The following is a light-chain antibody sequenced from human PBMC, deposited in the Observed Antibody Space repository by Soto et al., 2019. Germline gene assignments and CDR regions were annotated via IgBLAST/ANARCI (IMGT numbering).Light chain of an antibody. Sequence: ENVLTQSPGTLSLSPGERATLSCRASQSVGSSYLAWYQQKPGQAPRLLIYSTSSRATDIPDRFSGSGSGTDFTLTISRLEPEDFAVYYCQQYDSPIRTFGQGTKVEIK. CDR1: QSVGSSY. CDR2: STS. V-gene: IGKV3-20*01. J-gene: IGKJ1*01. CDR3: QQYDSPIRT.